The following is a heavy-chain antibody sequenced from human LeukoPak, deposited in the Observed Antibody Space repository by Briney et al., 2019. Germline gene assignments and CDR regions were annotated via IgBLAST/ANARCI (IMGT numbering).Heavy chain of an antibody. CDR2: IIPIFGTA. J-gene: IGHJ5*02. Sequence: SVKVSCKASGGTFSSYAISWVRQAPGQGLEWMGGIIPIFGTANYAQKFQGRVTITAGESTSTAYVELSSLRSEDTAVYYCARDVLKQLVLTWFDPWGQGTLVTVSS. V-gene: IGHV1-69*13. CDR3: ARDVLKQLVLTWFDP. CDR1: GGTFSSYA. D-gene: IGHD6-13*01.